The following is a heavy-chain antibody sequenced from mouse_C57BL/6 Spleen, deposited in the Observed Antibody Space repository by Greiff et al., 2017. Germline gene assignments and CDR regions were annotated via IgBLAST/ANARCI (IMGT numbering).Heavy chain of an antibody. V-gene: IGHV1-26*01. J-gene: IGHJ2*01. Sequence: EVQLQQSGPELVKPGASVKISCKASGYTFTDYYMNWVKQSHGKSLEWIGDINPNNGGTSYNQKFKGKATLTVDKSSSTAYMELRSLTSEVSAVYYCAPYGNYAFDYWGQGTTLTVSS. CDR2: INPNNGGT. D-gene: IGHD2-1*01. CDR1: GYTFTDYY. CDR3: APYGNYAFDY.